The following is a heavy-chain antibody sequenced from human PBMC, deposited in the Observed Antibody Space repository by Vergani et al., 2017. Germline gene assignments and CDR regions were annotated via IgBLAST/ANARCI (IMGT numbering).Heavy chain of an antibody. V-gene: IGHV1-69*06. CDR2: INPNSGGT. Sequence: QVQLVQSGAEVKKPGSSVKVSCKASGGTFSSYAISWVRQAPGQGLEWMGGINPNSGGTNYAQKFQGRVTMTEDTSTDTAYMELSSLRSEDTAVYYCATIFVAAAFDIWGQGTMVTVSS. CDR3: ATIFVAAAFDI. D-gene: IGHD6-13*01. J-gene: IGHJ3*02. CDR1: GGTFSSYA.